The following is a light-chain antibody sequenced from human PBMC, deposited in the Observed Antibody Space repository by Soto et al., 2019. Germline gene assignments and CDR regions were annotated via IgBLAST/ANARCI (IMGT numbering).Light chain of an antibody. CDR1: QSIANY. CDR3: QQSYNNPKT. CDR2: AAS. Sequence: IQMTQSPSSLSASVGDRVTITCRASQSIANYLNWYQQKPGKAPKLLIYAASTLESGVPSRFSGSGSGTDFTLTISSLQPEDFATYYCQQSYNNPKTFGQGTRLENK. V-gene: IGKV1-39*01. J-gene: IGKJ5*01.